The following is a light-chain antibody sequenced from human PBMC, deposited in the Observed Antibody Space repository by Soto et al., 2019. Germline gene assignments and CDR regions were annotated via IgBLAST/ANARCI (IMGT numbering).Light chain of an antibody. CDR3: CSYADSSPVV. Sequence: QSALTQPASVSGSPGQSITISCTGTSSDVGGYNLVSWHQQHPGKAPKLMIYEVSKRPSGVSNRFSGSKSGNTASLTISGLQAEDEADYYCCSYADSSPVVFGGGTKLTVL. J-gene: IGLJ2*01. CDR2: EVS. CDR1: SSDVGGYNL. V-gene: IGLV2-23*02.